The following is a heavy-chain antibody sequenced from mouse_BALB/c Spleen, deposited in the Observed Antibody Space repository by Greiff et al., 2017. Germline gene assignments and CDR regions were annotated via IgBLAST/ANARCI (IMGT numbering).Heavy chain of an antibody. V-gene: IGHV1S29*02. Sequence: EVQLQQSGPELVKPGASVKISCKASGYTFTDYNMHWVKQSHGKSLEWIGYIYPYNGGTGYNQKFKSKATLTVDNSSSTAYMELRSLTSEDSAVYYCARRVVWYFDVWGAGTTVTVSS. D-gene: IGHD1-3*01. CDR2: IYPYNGGT. CDR3: ARRVVWYFDV. J-gene: IGHJ1*01. CDR1: GYTFTDYN.